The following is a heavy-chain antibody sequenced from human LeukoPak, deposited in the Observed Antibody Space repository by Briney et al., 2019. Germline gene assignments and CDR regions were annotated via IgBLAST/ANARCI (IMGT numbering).Heavy chain of an antibody. CDR1: GFTFSSYA. Sequence: PGGSLRLSCAASGFTFSSYAMSWVRQAPGKGLEWVANIKQDGSEKYYVDSVKGRFTISRDNAKNSLYLQMNSLRAEDTAVYYCARIERTSYYDFWSGYYTCFYFDYWGQGTLVTVSS. CDR2: IKQDGSEK. J-gene: IGHJ4*02. D-gene: IGHD3-3*01. V-gene: IGHV3-7*01. CDR3: ARIERTSYYDFWSGYYTCFYFDY.